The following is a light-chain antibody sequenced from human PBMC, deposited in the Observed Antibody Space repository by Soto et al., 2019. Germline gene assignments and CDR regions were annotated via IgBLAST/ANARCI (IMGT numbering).Light chain of an antibody. J-gene: IGKJ1*01. V-gene: IGKV3-15*01. Sequence: IVMTQSPGTLSLSPGERATLSCRASQSVSSNLAWYQQKPGQAPRLLMYGASTRATGFPARFGGSGSGTEFTLTISSLQSEDFAVYYCQQYNNWPWTFGQGTKVDIK. CDR3: QQYNNWPWT. CDR2: GAS. CDR1: QSVSSN.